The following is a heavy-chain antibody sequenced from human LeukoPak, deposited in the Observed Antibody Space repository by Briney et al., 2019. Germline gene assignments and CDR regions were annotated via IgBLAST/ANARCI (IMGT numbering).Heavy chain of an antibody. V-gene: IGHV4-34*01. CDR3: ARGPYYYDSSGYFI. CDR2: INHSGST. CDR1: GGSFSGYY. Sequence: PSETLSLTCAVYGGSFSGYYWSWIRQPPGKGLEWIWEINHSGSTNYNPSLKSRVTISVDTSKNQFSLKLSSVTAADTAVYYCARGPYYYDSSGYFIWGQGTMVTVSS. J-gene: IGHJ3*02. D-gene: IGHD3-22*01.